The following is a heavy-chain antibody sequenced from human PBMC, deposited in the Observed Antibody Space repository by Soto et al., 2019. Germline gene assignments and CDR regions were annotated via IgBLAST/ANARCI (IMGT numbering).Heavy chain of an antibody. V-gene: IGHV3-33*08. Sequence: GGSLRLSCAASGFTFSSYGMHWVRQAPGKGLEWVAVIWYDGSNKYYADSVKGRFTISRDNSKNTLYLQMNSLRAEDTAVYYCARESGIAAAGTLDYWGQGTLVTVSS. D-gene: IGHD6-13*01. CDR1: GFTFSSYG. CDR2: IWYDGSNK. J-gene: IGHJ4*02. CDR3: ARESGIAAAGTLDY.